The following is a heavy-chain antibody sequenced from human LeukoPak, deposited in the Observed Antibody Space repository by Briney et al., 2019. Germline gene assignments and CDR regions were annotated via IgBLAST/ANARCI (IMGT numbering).Heavy chain of an antibody. CDR1: GRHW. CDR2: INSDGSWT. J-gene: IGHJ6*02. V-gene: IGHV3-74*01. CDR3: VKDQNFENYYYYGMDV. Sequence: QSGGSLRLSCAASGRHWMHLVRQAPGKGLVWVSHINSDGSWTSYADSVKGRFTISRDNSKNTLYLQMSSLRAEDTAVYYCVKDQNFENYYYYGMDVWGQGTTVTVSS.